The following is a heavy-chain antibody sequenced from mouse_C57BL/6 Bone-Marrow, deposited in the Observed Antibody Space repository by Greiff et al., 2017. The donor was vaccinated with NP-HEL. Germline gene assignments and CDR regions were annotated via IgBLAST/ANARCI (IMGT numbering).Heavy chain of an antibody. CDR2: IDPEDGET. D-gene: IGHD2-1*01. J-gene: IGHJ2*01. Sequence: EVHLVESGAELVKPGASVKLSCTASGFNIKDYYMHWVKQRTEQGLEWIGRIDPEDGETKYAPKFQGKATITADTSPNTAYLQLSSLTSEDTAVYYCARALLWYPNCYFDYWGQGTTLTVSS. CDR3: ARALLWYPNCYFDY. CDR1: GFNIKDYY. V-gene: IGHV14-2*01.